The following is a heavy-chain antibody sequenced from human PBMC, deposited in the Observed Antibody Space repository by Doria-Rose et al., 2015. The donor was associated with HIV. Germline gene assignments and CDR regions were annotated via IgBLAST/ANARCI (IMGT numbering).Heavy chain of an antibody. J-gene: IGHJ6*02. Sequence: QVRLQESGAGLVKPLETLSLTCAVFGGSLSGYYWSWIRQPPGKGLEWIGEINHSGSTNYKTSLKSRVTISLDTSKTLFSLRLSSVTAADTAVYYCARGLLRGGWNDVDYYYGMDVWGQGTTVTVSS. V-gene: IGHV4-34*01. CDR3: ARGLLRGGWNDVDYYYGMDV. D-gene: IGHD1-1*01. CDR1: GGSLSGYY. CDR2: INHSGST.